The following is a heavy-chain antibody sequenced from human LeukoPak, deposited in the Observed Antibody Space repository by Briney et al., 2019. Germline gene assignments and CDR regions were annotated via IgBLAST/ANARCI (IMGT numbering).Heavy chain of an antibody. V-gene: IGHV3-33*06. CDR1: RFTFSSYG. J-gene: IGHJ4*02. CDR3: AKVYDFWSGPLDY. D-gene: IGHD3-3*01. CDR2: IWYDGSNK. Sequence: PGGSLRLSCAASRFTFSSYGMHWVRQAPGKGLEWVAVIWYDGSNKYYADSVKGRFTISRDNSKNTLYLQMNSLRAEDTAVYYCAKVYDFWSGPLDYWGQGTLVTVSS.